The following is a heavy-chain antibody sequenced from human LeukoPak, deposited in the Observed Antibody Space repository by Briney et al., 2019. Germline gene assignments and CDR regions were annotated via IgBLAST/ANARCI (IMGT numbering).Heavy chain of an antibody. Sequence: PAGSLRLSCAASGFTFSNYYMNWVRQAPGKGLEWVSSISGSSSYIYYADSVKGRFTISRDNAKNSLYLQMNSLRAEDTAVYYCARDVYYYDSSGFDPWGQGTLVTVSS. D-gene: IGHD3-22*01. CDR2: ISGSSSYI. CDR1: GFTFSNYY. V-gene: IGHV3-21*01. CDR3: ARDVYYYDSSGFDP. J-gene: IGHJ5*02.